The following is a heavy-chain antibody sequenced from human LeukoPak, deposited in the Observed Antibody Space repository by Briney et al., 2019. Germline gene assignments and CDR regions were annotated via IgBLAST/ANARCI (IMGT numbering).Heavy chain of an antibody. V-gene: IGHV3-48*03. CDR1: GFTFSSYE. CDR3: ARGSLHSAYGFDY. D-gene: IGHD5-12*01. Sequence: PGGSLRLSCAASGFTFSSYEMNWVRQAPGKGLEWVSHSRSSGSTIYYAGSVKGRFTIARDNAKNSVYLQMNSLRAEDTAVYYCARGSLHSAYGFDYWGQGTLVTVSS. CDR2: SRSSGSTI. J-gene: IGHJ4*02.